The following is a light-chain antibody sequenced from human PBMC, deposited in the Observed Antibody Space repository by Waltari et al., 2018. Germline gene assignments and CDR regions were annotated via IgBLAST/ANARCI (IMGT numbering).Light chain of an antibody. V-gene: IGKV1-5*03. Sequence: DIQMTQSPSTLSASVGDRVTITCRASQSISSWLAWYQQKPGKAPKLLIYKASTLESGVPSRFSGSGSGTECTLTISSLQPDDFATYYCQQYNSYVLTFGGGTKVEIK. CDR2: KAS. J-gene: IGKJ4*01. CDR3: QQYNSYVLT. CDR1: QSISSW.